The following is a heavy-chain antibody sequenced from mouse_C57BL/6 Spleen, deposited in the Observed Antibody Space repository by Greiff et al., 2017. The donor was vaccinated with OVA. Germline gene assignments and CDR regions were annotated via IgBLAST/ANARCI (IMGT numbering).Heavy chain of an antibody. Sequence: VQLQQPGAELVRPGSSVKLSCKASGYTFTSYWMDWVKQRPGQGLEWIGNIYPSDSETHYNQKFKDKATLTVDKSSSTAYMQLSSLTSEDSAVYYCARRGLPYYAMDYWGQGTSVTVSS. CDR3: ARRGLPYYAMDY. D-gene: IGHD2-4*01. J-gene: IGHJ4*01. CDR2: IYPSDSET. V-gene: IGHV1-61*01. CDR1: GYTFTSYW.